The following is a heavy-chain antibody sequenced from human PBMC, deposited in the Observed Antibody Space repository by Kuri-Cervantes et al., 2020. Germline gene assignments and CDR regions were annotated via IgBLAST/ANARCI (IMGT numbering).Heavy chain of an antibody. CDR1: GFTFSSYE. CDR2: ISGSDNTI. D-gene: IGHD3-3*01. V-gene: IGHV3-48*03. Sequence: GESLKISCAASGFTFSSYEMNWVRQAPGKGLEWLSYISGSDNTIYYADSVKGRFTISRDNAKNSLYLQMNSLRAEDTAVYYCARDKGTDVLRFLEWSRTMDVWGKGTTVTVSS. J-gene: IGHJ6*03. CDR3: ARDKGTDVLRFLEWSRTMDV.